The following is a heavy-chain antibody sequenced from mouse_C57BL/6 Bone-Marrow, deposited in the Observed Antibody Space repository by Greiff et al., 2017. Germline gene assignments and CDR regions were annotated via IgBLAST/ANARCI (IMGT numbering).Heavy chain of an antibody. CDR3: ARSGGYSYWYFDV. D-gene: IGHD2-3*01. J-gene: IGHJ1*03. Sequence: VQLQQSGPVLVKPGASVKMSCKASGYTFTDYYMNWVKQSHGKSLEWIGVINPYNGGTSYNQKFKGKATLTVDKSSSTDYMELNSLTSEDSAVYYYARSGGYSYWYFDVWGTGTTVTVSS. CDR2: INPYNGGT. CDR1: GYTFTDYY. V-gene: IGHV1-19*01.